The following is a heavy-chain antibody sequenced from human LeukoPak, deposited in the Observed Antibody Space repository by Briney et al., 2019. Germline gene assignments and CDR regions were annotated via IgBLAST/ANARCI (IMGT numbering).Heavy chain of an antibody. V-gene: IGHV3-15*01. CDR3: TTDFWDTAMEGFDY. CDR2: IKSKTDGGTT. CDR1: GCTFSNAW. J-gene: IGHJ4*02. Sequence: GGSLRLSCAASGCTFSNAWMSWVRQAPGKGLEWVGRIKSKTDGGTTAYTAPVKSRFTISRDDSTNTLYLQMNSLKTEDTAVYYCTTDFWDTAMEGFDYWGQGTLVTVSS. D-gene: IGHD5-18*01.